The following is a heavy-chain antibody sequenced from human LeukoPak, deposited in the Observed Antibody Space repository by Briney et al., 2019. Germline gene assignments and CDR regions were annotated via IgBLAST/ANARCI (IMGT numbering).Heavy chain of an antibody. D-gene: IGHD6-13*01. V-gene: IGHV3-23*01. Sequence: GGSLRLSCAASGFTFSSYAMSWVRQAPGKGLEWVSAISGSGGSTYYADSVKGRFTISRDNSKNTLYLQMNSLRAEDTAVYYCASKGSSSWYSDYWGQGTLVTVPS. CDR2: ISGSGGST. CDR3: ASKGSSSWYSDY. CDR1: GFTFSSYA. J-gene: IGHJ4*02.